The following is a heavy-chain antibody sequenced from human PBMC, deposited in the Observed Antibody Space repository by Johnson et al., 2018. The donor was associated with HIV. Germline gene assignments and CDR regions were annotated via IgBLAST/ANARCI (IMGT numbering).Heavy chain of an antibody. CDR1: GFNVSTNN. V-gene: IGHV3-33*08. Sequence: QVQLVESGGALVQPGGSLRLSCAASGFNVSTNNMNWVRQAPGKGLEWVAVIWYDGSTKYYADSVKGRFTISRDNAKNSLYLQMNSLRAEDTAVYYCARDETEADGAFDIWGQGTMVTVSS. J-gene: IGHJ3*02. D-gene: IGHD1-14*01. CDR2: IWYDGSTK. CDR3: ARDETEADGAFDI.